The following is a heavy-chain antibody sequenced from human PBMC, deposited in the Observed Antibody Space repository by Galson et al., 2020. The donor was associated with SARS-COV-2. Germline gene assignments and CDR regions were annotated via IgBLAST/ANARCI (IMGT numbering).Heavy chain of an antibody. CDR3: ARHEVKYSSGWYYYYGMDV. J-gene: IGHJ6*02. CDR2: IYPGDSDT. D-gene: IGHD6-19*01. V-gene: IGHV5-51*01. Sequence: GESLKISCKGSGYSFTSYWIRWVRQMPGKGLEWMGIIYPGDSDTKYRPSFQGQVTISADKSISTAYLQWSSLKASDTAMYYCARHEVKYSSGWYYYYGMDVWGQWTTVTVS. CDR1: GYSFTSYW.